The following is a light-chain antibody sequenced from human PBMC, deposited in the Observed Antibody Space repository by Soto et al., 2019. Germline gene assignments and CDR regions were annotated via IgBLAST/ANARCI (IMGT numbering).Light chain of an antibody. CDR1: QSVSSY. J-gene: IGKJ5*01. V-gene: IGKV3-11*01. CDR3: QQRSNWPPEVT. Sequence: EIVLTQSPATLSLSPGERATLSCRASQSVSSYLDWYQQKPGQAPRLLIYDASNRATGIPARFSGSGSGTDFTLTISSLEPEDFAVYYCQQRSNWPPEVTFGQGTRLEIK. CDR2: DAS.